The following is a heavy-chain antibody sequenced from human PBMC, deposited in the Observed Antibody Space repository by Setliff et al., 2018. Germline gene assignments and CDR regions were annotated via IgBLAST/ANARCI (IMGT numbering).Heavy chain of an antibody. V-gene: IGHV1-46*04. J-gene: IGHJ4*02. CDR2: INPYEGST. D-gene: IGHD6-19*01. CDR1: GYARFSAYF. Sequence: ASVKVSCKASGYARFSAYFIHWVRQAPGQRPEWMGSINPYEGSTTYTQKLQGRVAMTRDMSSNTVYMELSSLRAEDTAIYYCATAYITGWYPSYFNYWGQGTLVTVSS. CDR3: ATAYITGWYPSYFNY.